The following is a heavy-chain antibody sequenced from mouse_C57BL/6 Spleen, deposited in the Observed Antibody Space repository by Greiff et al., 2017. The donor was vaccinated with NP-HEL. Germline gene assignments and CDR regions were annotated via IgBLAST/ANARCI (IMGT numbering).Heavy chain of an antibody. CDR2: ISSGGSYT. D-gene: IGHD4-1*01. Sequence: EVQLVESGGDLVKPGGSLKLSCAASGFTFSSYGMSWVRQTPDKRLEWVATISSGGSYTYYPDSVKGRFTISRDNAKNTLYLQMSSLKSEDTAMYYCARQILGPYYFDYWGQGTTLTVSS. CDR1: GFTFSSYG. CDR3: ARQILGPYYFDY. J-gene: IGHJ2*01. V-gene: IGHV5-6*01.